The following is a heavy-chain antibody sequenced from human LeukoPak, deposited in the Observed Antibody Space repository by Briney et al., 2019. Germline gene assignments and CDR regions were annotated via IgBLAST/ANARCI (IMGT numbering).Heavy chain of an antibody. J-gene: IGHJ3*02. CDR1: GFTFDDYA. Sequence: PGRSLRLSCAASGFTFDDYAMHWVRQAPGKTLEWAAGINWNSGGIGYADSVKGRFTISRDNAKNSLYLQMNSLRAEDTALYYCAGYYDSSGPDAFDIWGQGTMVTVSS. CDR2: INWNSGGI. D-gene: IGHD3-22*01. V-gene: IGHV3-9*01. CDR3: AGYYDSSGPDAFDI.